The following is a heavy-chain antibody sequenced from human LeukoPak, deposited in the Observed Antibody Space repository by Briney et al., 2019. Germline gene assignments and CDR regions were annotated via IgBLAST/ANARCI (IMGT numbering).Heavy chain of an antibody. CDR1: GFTFSSYG. CDR2: IRYDGSNK. J-gene: IGHJ4*02. Sequence: PGGSLRLSCAASGFTFSSYGMHWVRQAPGKGLEWVAFIRYDGSNKYYADSVKGRFTISRDNAKNSPYLQMNSLRAEDKAVYYCATEPQALGGWGQGTLVTVSS. CDR3: ATEPQALGG. V-gene: IGHV3-30*02.